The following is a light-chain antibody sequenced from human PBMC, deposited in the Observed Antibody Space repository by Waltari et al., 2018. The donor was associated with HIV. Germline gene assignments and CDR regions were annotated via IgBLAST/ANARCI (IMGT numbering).Light chain of an antibody. CDR3: QQYNNWPPIT. Sequence: EIVLTQSPGTLSLSPGERATLSCRASQSIMSTYLAWYQQNPGQAPRLLIYGASNRATGIPDRFSGSGSGTEFTLTISSLQSEDFAVYYCQQYNNWPPITFGQGTRLEIK. J-gene: IGKJ5*01. V-gene: IGKV3D-15*01. CDR2: GAS. CDR1: QSIMSTY.